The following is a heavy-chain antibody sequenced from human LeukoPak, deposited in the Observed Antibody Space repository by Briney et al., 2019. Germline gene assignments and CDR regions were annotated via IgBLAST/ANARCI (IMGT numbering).Heavy chain of an antibody. J-gene: IGHJ4*02. CDR1: GVTFSSHA. Sequence: GGSLRLSCAASGVTFSSHAMSWVRQAPGKGLEWVSAISGSGGSTYYADSVKGRFTISRDNSKNTLYLQMNSLRAEDTAVYYCATPDVVVPAAITLGYWGQGTLVTVSS. V-gene: IGHV3-23*01. CDR3: ATPDVVVPAAITLGY. CDR2: ISGSGGST. D-gene: IGHD2-2*01.